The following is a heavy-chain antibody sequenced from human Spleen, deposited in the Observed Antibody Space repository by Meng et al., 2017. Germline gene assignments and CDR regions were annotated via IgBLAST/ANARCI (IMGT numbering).Heavy chain of an antibody. CDR3: VKHSSDWSLDS. D-gene: IGHD6-19*01. Sequence: QVQLVQSGAEVKKPGASVKVSCKASGYTFTAYYIHWVLQAPGHGLECMGWISPKSGDTQLAQKFQGRVTMTIDTSTTTASMELRSLRSDDSALYYCVKHSSDWSLDSWGQGTLVTVSS. CDR1: GYTFTAYY. V-gene: IGHV1-2*02. CDR2: ISPKSGDT. J-gene: IGHJ4*02.